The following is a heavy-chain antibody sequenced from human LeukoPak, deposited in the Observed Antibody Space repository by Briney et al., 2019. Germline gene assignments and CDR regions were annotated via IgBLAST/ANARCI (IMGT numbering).Heavy chain of an antibody. J-gene: IGHJ4*02. CDR1: GYTFTGYY. CDR3: ARAYEYADLLIDY. V-gene: IGHV1-2*02. CDR2: INPHSGDT. Sequence: ASVKVSCKASGYTFTGYYMHWVRQAPGQGLEWMGWINPHSGDTNYAQKFQGRVTMTRDTSISTAYMDLSRLRSDDTAVYYCARAYEYADLLIDYWGQGTLVTVSS. D-gene: IGHD4-17*01.